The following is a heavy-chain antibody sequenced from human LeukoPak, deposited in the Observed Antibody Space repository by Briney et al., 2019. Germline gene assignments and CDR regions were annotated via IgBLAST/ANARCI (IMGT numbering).Heavy chain of an antibody. V-gene: IGHV3-7*01. CDR1: GFMFSNYW. J-gene: IGHJ4*02. CDR2: IKKDGSDK. CDR3: ARAYYDILTGYYGSAPPFYYFDY. Sequence: GGSLRLSCVASGFMFSNYWMSWVRQVPGKGPEWVADIKKDGSDKYYVGSVKGRFTISRDNAKNSLYLQMNSLRAEDTAVYYCARAYYDILTGYYGSAPPFYYFDYWGQGTLVTVSS. D-gene: IGHD3-9*01.